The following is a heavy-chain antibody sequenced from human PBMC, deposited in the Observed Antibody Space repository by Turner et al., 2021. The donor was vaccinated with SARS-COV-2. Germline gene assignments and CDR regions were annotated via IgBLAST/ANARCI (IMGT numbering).Heavy chain of an antibody. D-gene: IGHD4-17*01. CDR3: ATATVIYGDYENYYYYYGMDV. CDR2: FDPEDANT. J-gene: IGHJ6*02. V-gene: IGHV1-24*01. CDR1: GYTLTELS. Sequence: QVQLVQSGAEVKKPGASVKVPCKVSGYTLTELSMHWVRQAPGKGLEWMGGFDPEDANTSYAQKFQGRVTMTEDTSTDTAYMEVSSLRSEDTALYYCATATVIYGDYENYYYYYGMDVWGQGTTVTVSS.